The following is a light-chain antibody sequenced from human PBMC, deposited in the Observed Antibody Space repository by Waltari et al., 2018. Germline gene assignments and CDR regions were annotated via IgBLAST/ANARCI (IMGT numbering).Light chain of an antibody. CDR3: QHHATPPYT. CDR2: GAS. CDR1: QGVSSSS. V-gene: IGKV3-20*01. J-gene: IGKJ2*01. Sequence: DIALRQSPDTLSLSPGDIATLPCRASQGVSSSSLVWFQQKPGPALRLLIYGASTRATGIPDRFSGSGSGADFTLTISRLEPEDFAVYYCQHHATPPYTFGQGTKLEIK.